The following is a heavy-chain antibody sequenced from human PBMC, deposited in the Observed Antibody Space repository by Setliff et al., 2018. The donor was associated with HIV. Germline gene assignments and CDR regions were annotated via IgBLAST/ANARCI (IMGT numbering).Heavy chain of an antibody. V-gene: IGHV4-4*09. J-gene: IGHJ3*02. D-gene: IGHD2-15*01. CDR1: GDSIGTYS. CDR3: AREHCSGGSCNGFDI. Sequence: SETLSLTCAVSGDSIGTYSWHWLRQPPGKGLEWIAYIYISGTTNYNPSLKSRVTISLDTSRNQFSLKLGSVTAADTAMYYCAREHCSGGSCNGFDIWGQGTMVTVSS. CDR2: IYISGTT.